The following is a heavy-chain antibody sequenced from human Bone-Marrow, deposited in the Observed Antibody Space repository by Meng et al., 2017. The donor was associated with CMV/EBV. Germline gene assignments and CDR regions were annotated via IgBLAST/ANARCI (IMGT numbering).Heavy chain of an antibody. CDR1: GGTFSSYA. J-gene: IGHJ4*02. Sequence: SVKVSCKASGGTFSSYAISWVRQAPGQGLEWMGGIIPILGIANYAQKFQGRVTITADKSTSTAYMELSSLRSEDTAVYYCARDTPTYSGSLHSCYFVYWGQGKLVNVAS. CDR3: ARDTPTYSGSLHSCYFVY. V-gene: IGHV1-69*10. CDR2: IIPILGIA. D-gene: IGHD1-26*01.